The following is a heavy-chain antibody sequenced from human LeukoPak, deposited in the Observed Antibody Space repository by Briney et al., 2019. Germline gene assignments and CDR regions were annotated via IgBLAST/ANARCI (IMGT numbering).Heavy chain of an antibody. J-gene: IGHJ4*02. V-gene: IGHV3-30*04. CDR1: GFTLSSYH. CDR3: AREGYSSGRAAAFDY. CDR2: IPNDGGNK. D-gene: IGHD6-19*01. Sequence: GGSLRLSCAASGFTLSSYHMQWVRQAPGKGLEWVALIPNDGGNKQYADSVEDRFTISRDNSKNTLYLQMNSLRAEDAAAYYCAREGYSSGRAAAFDYWGQGTLVTVSS.